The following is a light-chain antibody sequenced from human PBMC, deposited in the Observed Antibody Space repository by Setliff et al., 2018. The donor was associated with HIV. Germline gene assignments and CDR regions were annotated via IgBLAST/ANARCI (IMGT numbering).Light chain of an antibody. Sequence: QSALTQPASVSGSPGQSITISCTGTSSDIGGYNFVAWYQQYQGEAPTLLISDNTKRPSGVSDRFSASKSGNTASLTISGLRAEDEADYYCSSYTSSSTYVFGLGTKVTVL. J-gene: IGLJ1*01. V-gene: IGLV2-14*03. CDR2: DNT. CDR1: SSDIGGYNF. CDR3: SSYTSSSTYV.